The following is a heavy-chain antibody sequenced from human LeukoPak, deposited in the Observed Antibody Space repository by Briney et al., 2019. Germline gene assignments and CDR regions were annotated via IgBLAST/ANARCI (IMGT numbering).Heavy chain of an antibody. CDR1: GYSFTSYW. CDR3: ARHTSVVTPRDY. CDR2: IYPGDSDN. J-gene: IGHJ4*02. V-gene: IGHV5-51*01. D-gene: IGHD4-23*01. Sequence: GESLKIPFKGPGYSFTSYWIGWVRQMPAKGLEWMVIIYPGDSDNRYSPSFQGQVTIPDNKSINTAYLQWNSLKAADTAMYYCARHTSVVTPRDYWGQGTLVTVSS.